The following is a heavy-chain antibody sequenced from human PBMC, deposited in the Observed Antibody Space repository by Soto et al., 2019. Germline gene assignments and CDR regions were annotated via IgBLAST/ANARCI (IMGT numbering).Heavy chain of an antibody. J-gene: IGHJ6*02. CDR2: ISGSGGST. CDR1: GFTFSSYA. V-gene: IGHV3-23*01. D-gene: IGHD3-10*01. CDR3: AKGVGSGSYSPYYYYGMDV. Sequence: HPGGSLSLSCAASGFTFSSYAMSWVRQAPGKGLEWVSAISGSGGSTYYADSVKGRFTLSRDNSKNTLYLQMNSLRAEDTAVYYCAKGVGSGSYSPYYYYGMDVWGQGTTVTVSS.